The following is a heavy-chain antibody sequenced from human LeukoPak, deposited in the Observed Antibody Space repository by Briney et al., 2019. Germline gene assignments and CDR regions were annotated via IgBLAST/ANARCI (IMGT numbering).Heavy chain of an antibody. Sequence: PGGSLRLSCAASGFTFSSYWMSWVRQAPGKGLEWVANIKQDGSEKYYVDSVKGRFTISRDNAKNSLYLQMNSLRAEDTAVYYCARDQGLGYCSGGSCYRNDAFDIWGQGTMVTVSS. D-gene: IGHD2-15*01. CDR2: IKQDGSEK. CDR3: ARDQGLGYCSGGSCYRNDAFDI. J-gene: IGHJ3*02. CDR1: GFTFSSYW. V-gene: IGHV3-7*01.